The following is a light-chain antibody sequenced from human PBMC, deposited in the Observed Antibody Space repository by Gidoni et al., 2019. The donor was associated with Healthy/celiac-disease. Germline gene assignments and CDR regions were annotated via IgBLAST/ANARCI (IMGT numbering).Light chain of an antibody. J-gene: IGLJ2*01. Sequence: SYVLTQPPSVSVAPGQTARITCGGKNIGSKSVHWYQQKPGQAPVLVVYDDSDRPSGIPERFSGSNSGNTATLTISRVEAGDEADYYCQVWDSSSDHNVVFGGGTKLTVL. CDR2: DDS. CDR3: QVWDSSSDHNVV. V-gene: IGLV3-21*02. CDR1: NIGSKS.